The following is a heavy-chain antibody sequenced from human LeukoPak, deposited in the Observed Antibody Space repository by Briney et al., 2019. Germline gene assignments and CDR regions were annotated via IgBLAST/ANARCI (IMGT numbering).Heavy chain of an antibody. CDR1: GFTFSSYS. Sequence: PGGSLRLSCAASGFTFSSYSMNWVRQAPGKGLEWVSSISSSSSSYIYYADSVKGRFTISRDNAKNSLYLQMNSLRAEDTAVYYCARDQGGHFDWLRFVVPESYYFDYWGQGTLVTVSS. CDR2: ISSSSSSYI. D-gene: IGHD3-9*01. CDR3: ARDQGGHFDWLRFVVPESYYFDY. V-gene: IGHV3-21*03. J-gene: IGHJ4*02.